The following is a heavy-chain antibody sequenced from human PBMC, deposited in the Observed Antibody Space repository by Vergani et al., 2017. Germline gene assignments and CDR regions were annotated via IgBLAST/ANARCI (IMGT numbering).Heavy chain of an antibody. CDR2: IWYDGSNK. CDR3: AKDLTGSGSYYMGDYFDY. J-gene: IGHJ4*02. Sequence: QVQLVESGGGVVQPGRSLRLSCAASGFRFSSYGMNWVRQAPGKGLEWVAVIWYDGSNKYYADSVKGRFTISRDNSQNTVNLQMNSLRVDDTAVYYCAKDLTGSGSYYMGDYFDYWGQGTLVTVSS. CDR1: GFRFSSYG. V-gene: IGHV3-33*06. D-gene: IGHD3-10*01.